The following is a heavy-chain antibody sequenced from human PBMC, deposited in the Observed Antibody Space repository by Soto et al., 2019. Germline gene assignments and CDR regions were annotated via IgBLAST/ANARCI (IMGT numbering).Heavy chain of an antibody. CDR2: VFHTGTT. CDR3: ARSAGWYAIHA. Sequence: QVQLQESGPGLVKPSGTLSLTCAVSGDSVSSPYYWCWDRQPPGKGLEWIGEVFHTGTTSYNPSLRSRATISMDKSINQFSLDLSSVPAADTAVYYCARSAGWYAIHAWGPGTLVIVSS. J-gene: IGHJ5*02. CDR1: GDSVSSPYY. D-gene: IGHD6-19*01. V-gene: IGHV4-4*02.